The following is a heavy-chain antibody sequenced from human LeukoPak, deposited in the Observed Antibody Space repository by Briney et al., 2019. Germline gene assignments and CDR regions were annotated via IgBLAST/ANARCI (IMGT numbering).Heavy chain of an antibody. J-gene: IGHJ5*02. CDR1: GGSISRYY. CDR3: AREALSSSSVGNWFDP. CDR2: IYTSGST. Sequence: SETLSLTCTVSGGSISRYYWSWIRQPAGKGLEWIGRIYTSGSTNYNPSLKSRVTMSVDTSKNQFSLKLSSVTAADTAVYYCAREALSSSSVGNWFDPWGQGTLVTVSS. V-gene: IGHV4-4*07. D-gene: IGHD6-13*01.